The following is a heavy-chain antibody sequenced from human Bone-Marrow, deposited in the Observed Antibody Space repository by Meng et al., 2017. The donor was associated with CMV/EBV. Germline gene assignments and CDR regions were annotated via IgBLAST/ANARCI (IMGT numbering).Heavy chain of an antibody. CDR2: IIPILGIA. CDR1: LSSYA. J-gene: IGHJ5*02. CDR3: ARDRATSIAARQIIWFDP. Sequence: LSSYAISWVRQAPGQGLEWMGGIIPILGIANYAQKFQGRVTITADKSTSTAYMELSSLRSEDTAVYYCARDRATSIAARQIIWFDPWGQGTLVTVSS. D-gene: IGHD6-6*01. V-gene: IGHV1-69*10.